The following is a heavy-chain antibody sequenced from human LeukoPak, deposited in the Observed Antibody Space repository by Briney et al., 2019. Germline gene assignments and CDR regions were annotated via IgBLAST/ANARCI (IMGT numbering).Heavy chain of an antibody. Sequence: GGTLRLSCTASGFTFSNYGMNWVRQAPGKGLEWVSVISGGGGSTYYADSVMGRFTISRDNSKDTLYLQMNSLRAEDTAVYYCAKDGGSLGEVRDWGQGTLVTVSS. CDR2: ISGGGGST. CDR3: AKDGGSLGEVRD. CDR1: GFTFSNYG. J-gene: IGHJ4*02. V-gene: IGHV3-23*01. D-gene: IGHD3-16*01.